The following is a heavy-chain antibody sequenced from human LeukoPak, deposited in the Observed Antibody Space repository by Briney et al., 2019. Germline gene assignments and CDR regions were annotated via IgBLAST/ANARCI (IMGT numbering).Heavy chain of an antibody. CDR2: IYYSGST. CDR3: ARDPSGWYYFDY. J-gene: IGHJ4*02. D-gene: IGHD6-19*01. Sequence: SETLSLTCSVSGGSIGTYYWSWIRQPPGKGLEWIGSIYYSGSTYYNPSLKSRVTMSVDTSKNQFSLKLSSVTAADTAVYYCARDPSGWYYFDYWGQGTLVTVSS. V-gene: IGHV4-59*12. CDR1: GGSIGTYY.